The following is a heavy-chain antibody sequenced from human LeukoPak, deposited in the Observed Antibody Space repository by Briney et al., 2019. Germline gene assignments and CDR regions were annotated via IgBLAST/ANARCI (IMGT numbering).Heavy chain of an antibody. CDR2: IYSGGNT. J-gene: IGHJ4*02. CDR1: GFTVSSNF. D-gene: IGHD4-17*01. V-gene: IGHV3-53*01. CDR3: ARVAVTRYFDY. Sequence: GGSLRLSCAASGFTVSSNFMTWVRQAPGKGLEWASVIYSGGNTYYTDSVKGRFTISRDNSKSTLYLQMNSLRAEDTAVYYCARVAVTRYFDYWGQGTLVTVSS.